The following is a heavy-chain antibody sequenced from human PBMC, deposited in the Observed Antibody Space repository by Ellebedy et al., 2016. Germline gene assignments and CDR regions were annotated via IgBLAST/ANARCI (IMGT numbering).Heavy chain of an antibody. CDR3: ARRGWDFWSGYLGY. CDR2: INTQNGNT. D-gene: IGHD3-3*01. CDR1: GYSFTSYG. V-gene: IGHV1-18*04. J-gene: IGHJ4*02. Sequence: ASVKVSCKASGYSFTSYGITWVRQGPGQGLEWMGWINTQNGNTYYAQKFQGRVTFITDTSTRTAYMELRSLRSDDTAMYYCARRGWDFWSGYLGYWGQGTLVTVSS.